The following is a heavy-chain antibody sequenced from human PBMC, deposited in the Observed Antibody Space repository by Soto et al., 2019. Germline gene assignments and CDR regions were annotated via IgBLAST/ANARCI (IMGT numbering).Heavy chain of an antibody. CDR1: GGTFSRQA. J-gene: IGHJ4*02. D-gene: IGHD3-22*01. CDR2: IIPMFGTA. Sequence: QVQLVQSGAEVRKPGSSVRVSCKASGGTFSRQAISWVRQAPGQGLEWMEGIIPMFGTANYAQKFQDRVTITADESTSTVYMELSSLRSEDTAIYYCARGWGYDSSDYYYAYWGQGTLVIVSS. CDR3: ARGWGYDSSDYYYAY. V-gene: IGHV1-69*01.